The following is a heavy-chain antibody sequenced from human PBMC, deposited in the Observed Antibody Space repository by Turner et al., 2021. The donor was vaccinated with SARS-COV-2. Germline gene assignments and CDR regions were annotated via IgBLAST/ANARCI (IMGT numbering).Heavy chain of an antibody. CDR2: IKQDGSEK. D-gene: IGHD1-26*01. Sequence: EVQLVESGGGLVQPGGSLRLSCAASGFTFSSYWMSWVRQAPGKGLEWVANIKQDGSEKYYVDFVKGRFTISRDNAKNSLYLQMNSLRAEDTAVYYCARDMGATTGPFDYWGQGTLVTVSS. CDR3: ARDMGATTGPFDY. CDR1: GFTFSSYW. V-gene: IGHV3-7*01. J-gene: IGHJ4*02.